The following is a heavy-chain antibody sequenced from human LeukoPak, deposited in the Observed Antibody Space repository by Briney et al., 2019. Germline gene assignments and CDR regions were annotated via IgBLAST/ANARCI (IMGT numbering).Heavy chain of an antibody. D-gene: IGHD4-17*01. CDR3: ARGTNPYGDYEDY. Sequence: EASVKVSCKASGYTFTSYDINWVRQATGQGREWMGWMNPNSGNTGYAQKFQGRVTMTRNTSISTAYMELSSLRSEDTAVYYCARGTNPYGDYEDYWGQGTLVTVSS. CDR1: GYTFTSYD. J-gene: IGHJ4*02. CDR2: MNPNSGNT. V-gene: IGHV1-8*01.